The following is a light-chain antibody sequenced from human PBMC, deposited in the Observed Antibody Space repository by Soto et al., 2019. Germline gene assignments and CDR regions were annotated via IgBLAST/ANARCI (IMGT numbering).Light chain of an antibody. CDR3: SSYTSSSSVV. V-gene: IGLV2-14*01. CDR2: EVS. Sequence: QSALTQPASVSGSPGQSITISCTGTSSDVGGYNYVSWYQQHPGKAPKLMIYEVSNRPSGVSNRFSGSKSGNTASLTISGXXAXXXXDYYCSSYTSSSSVVFGGGTKLTVL. CDR1: SSDVGGYNY. J-gene: IGLJ2*01.